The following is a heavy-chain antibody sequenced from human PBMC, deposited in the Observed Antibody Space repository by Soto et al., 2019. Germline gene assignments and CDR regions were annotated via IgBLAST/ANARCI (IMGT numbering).Heavy chain of an antibody. CDR1: GFTVSSNY. V-gene: IGHV3-66*01. Sequence: GGSLRLSCAASGFTVSSNYMSWVRQAPGKGLEWVSVIYSGGSTYYADSVKGRFTISRDNSKNTLYLQMNSLRAEDTAVYYCAREARVAAAGSYYYYGMDVWGQGTTVTVSS. D-gene: IGHD6-13*01. CDR2: IYSGGST. J-gene: IGHJ6*02. CDR3: AREARVAAAGSYYYYGMDV.